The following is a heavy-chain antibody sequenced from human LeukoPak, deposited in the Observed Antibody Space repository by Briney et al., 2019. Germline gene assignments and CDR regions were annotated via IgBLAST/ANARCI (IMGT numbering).Heavy chain of an antibody. J-gene: IGHJ3*02. CDR3: ARRGLFCSSTSCYEEDAFDI. CDR1: GGTFSSYA. V-gene: IGHV1-69*13. CDR2: IIPIFGTA. Sequence: GASVKVSCKASGGTFSSYAISWVRQAPGQGLEWMGGIIPIFGTANYAQKFQGRVTITADESTSTAYMELSSLRSEDTAVYYCARRGLFCSSTSCYEEDAFDIWGQGTMVTVSS. D-gene: IGHD2-2*01.